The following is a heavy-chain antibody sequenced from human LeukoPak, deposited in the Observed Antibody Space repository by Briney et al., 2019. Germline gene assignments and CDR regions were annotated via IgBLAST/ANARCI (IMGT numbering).Heavy chain of an antibody. CDR3: AKASSFDKTTRWNPAYFGP. J-gene: IGHJ5*02. Sequence: PSETLSLTCAVHGGSLSGFYWSWIRQPPGKGLEWIGEINHSGTTNYNPSLKSRVTISVDTSKNQVSLDLASVTAADTAVYYCAKASSFDKTTRWNPAYFGPWGPGSLVTVAS. D-gene: IGHD1-1*01. CDR1: GGSLSGFY. V-gene: IGHV4-34*01. CDR2: INHSGTT.